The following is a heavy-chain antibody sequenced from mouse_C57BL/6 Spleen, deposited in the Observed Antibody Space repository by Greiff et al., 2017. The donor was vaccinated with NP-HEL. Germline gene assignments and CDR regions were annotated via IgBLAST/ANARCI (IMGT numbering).Heavy chain of an antibody. J-gene: IGHJ2*01. D-gene: IGHD2-2*01. V-gene: IGHV3-6*01. CDR2: ISYDGSN. CDR3: ARDEDGYGYDY. CDR1: GYSITSGYY. Sequence: EVQLQESGPGLVKPSQSLSLTCSVTGYSITSGYYWNWIRQFPGNKLEWMGYISYDGSNNYNPSLKNRISITRDTSKNQFFLKLNSVTTEDTATYYCARDEDGYGYDYWGQGTTLTVSS.